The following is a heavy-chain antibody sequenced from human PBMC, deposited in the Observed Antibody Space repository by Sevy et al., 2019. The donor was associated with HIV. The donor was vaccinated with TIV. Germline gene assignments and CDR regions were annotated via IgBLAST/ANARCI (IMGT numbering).Heavy chain of an antibody. D-gene: IGHD3-3*01. CDR3: ATLDFWSDHPFYGTDV. J-gene: IGHJ6*02. Sequence: ASVKVSCKVSGYTLSELPMHWVRQAPGKGLEWLGGFDPEDGETIYEQKFQGRVTMTEDKSTDTAYMELSRLRSEDTAVYYCATLDFWSDHPFYGTDVWGQGTTVTVSS. V-gene: IGHV1-24*01. CDR1: GYTLSELP. CDR2: FDPEDGET.